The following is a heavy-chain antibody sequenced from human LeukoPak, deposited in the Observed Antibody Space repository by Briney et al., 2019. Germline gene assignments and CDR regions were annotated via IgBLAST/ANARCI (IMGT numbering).Heavy chain of an antibody. J-gene: IGHJ3*02. Sequence: ASVKVSCKASGYTFTSYYMHWVRQAPGQGLEWMGIINPSGGSTSYAQKFQGRVTMTRDMSTSTVYMELSSLRSEDTAVYYCARAEDCSRTSCSPGDAFDIWGQGTMVTVSS. CDR1: GYTFTSYY. V-gene: IGHV1-46*01. D-gene: IGHD2-2*01. CDR3: ARAEDCSRTSCSPGDAFDI. CDR2: INPSGGST.